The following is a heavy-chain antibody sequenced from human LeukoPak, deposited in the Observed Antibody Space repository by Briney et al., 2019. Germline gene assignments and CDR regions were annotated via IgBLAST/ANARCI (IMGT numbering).Heavy chain of an antibody. J-gene: IGHJ4*02. Sequence: GGSLRLSCAASGFTVRSSYMSWVRQAPGKGLEWVSVIYSGGSPDYADSAKGRFTISRDNSKNTLYLQMNSLRAEDTAVYYCAKDALAAADNYFDYWGQGTLVTVSS. CDR2: IYSGGSP. V-gene: IGHV3-53*05. D-gene: IGHD6-13*01. CDR3: AKDALAAADNYFDY. CDR1: GFTVRSSY.